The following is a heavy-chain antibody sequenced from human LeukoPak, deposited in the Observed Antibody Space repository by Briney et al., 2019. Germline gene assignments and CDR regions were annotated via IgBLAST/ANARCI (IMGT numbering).Heavy chain of an antibody. CDR3: AKGSHYYDGSGYSV. J-gene: IGHJ3*01. Sequence: GGSLRLSCAASGFTFDDYAMHWVRQAPGRGLEWVSGISWNSGSIGYADSVKGRFTISRDNAKNSLYLQMNSLRAEDTALYYCAKGSHYYDGSGYSVWGQGTMVTVSS. CDR2: ISWNSGSI. CDR1: GFTFDDYA. D-gene: IGHD3-22*01. V-gene: IGHV3-9*01.